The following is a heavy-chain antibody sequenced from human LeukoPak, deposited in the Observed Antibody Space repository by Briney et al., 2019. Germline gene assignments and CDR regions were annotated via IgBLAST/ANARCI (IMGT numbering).Heavy chain of an antibody. CDR1: GFTFSIYG. CDR2: ISYDGSNK. CDR3: AKGGDYGDESLYYYYYYMDA. V-gene: IGHV3-30*18. J-gene: IGHJ6*03. D-gene: IGHD4-17*01. Sequence: PGGSLRLSCAASGFTFSIYGMHWARQAPGKGLEWVAVISYDGSNKYYADSVKGRFTISRDNSKNTLYLQMNSLRAEDTAVYYCAKGGDYGDESLYYYYYYMDAWGKGTTVTVSS.